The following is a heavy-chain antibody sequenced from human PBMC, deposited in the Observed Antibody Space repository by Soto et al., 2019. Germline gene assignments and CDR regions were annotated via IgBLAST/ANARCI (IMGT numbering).Heavy chain of an antibody. CDR1: GFTFSNAW. Sequence: GGSLRLSCAASGFTFSNAWMSWVRQAPGKGLEWVGRIKRNADGGTAGYAAPVKGRFTISRDDSKNTLYLQMNSLKTEDTAVYYCTTAATTVTTIDYWGQGTLVTVSS. V-gene: IGHV3-15*01. D-gene: IGHD4-17*01. J-gene: IGHJ4*02. CDR2: IKRNADGGTA. CDR3: TTAATTVTTIDY.